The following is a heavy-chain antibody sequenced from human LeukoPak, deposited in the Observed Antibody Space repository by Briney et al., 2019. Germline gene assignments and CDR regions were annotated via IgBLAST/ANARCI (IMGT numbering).Heavy chain of an antibody. CDR1: GYTFTSYY. D-gene: IGHD4-23*01. J-gene: IGHJ6*02. CDR3: ARDNLPTVGTCYYGMDV. CDR2: INPSGGST. Sequence: ASVKVSCKASGYTFTSYYMHWVRQAPGQGLEWMGIINPSGGSTSYAQKFQGRVTMTRDTSTSTVYMELSSLRSEDTAVYYCARDNLPTVGTCYYGMDVWGQGTTVTVSS. V-gene: IGHV1-46*01.